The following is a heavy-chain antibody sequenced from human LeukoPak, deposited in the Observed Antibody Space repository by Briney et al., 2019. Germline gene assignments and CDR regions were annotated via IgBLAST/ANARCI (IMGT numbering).Heavy chain of an antibody. CDR2: INSDGSST. J-gene: IGHJ4*02. CDR3: ARDRGPAAAGNAGGGD. V-gene: IGHV3-74*01. Sequence: GGSLRLSCAASGFTFSSYWMHWVRQAPGKGLVWVSRINSDGSSTSYADSVKGRFTISRDNAKSTLYLQMNSLRAEDTAVYYCARDRGPAAAGNAGGGDWGQGTLVTVSS. D-gene: IGHD6-13*01. CDR1: GFTFSSYW.